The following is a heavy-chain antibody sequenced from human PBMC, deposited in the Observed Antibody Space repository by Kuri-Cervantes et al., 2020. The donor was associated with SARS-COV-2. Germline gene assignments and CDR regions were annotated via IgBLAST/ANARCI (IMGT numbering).Heavy chain of an antibody. J-gene: IGHJ6*02. V-gene: IGHV4-34*01. Sequence: GSLRLSCAVYGGSFSGYYWSWIRQPPGKGLEWIGEINHSGSTNYNPSLKSRVTISVDTSKNQFSLKLSSVTAADTAVYYCAGLMGRDYYYCGMDVWGQGTTVTVSS. CDR3: AGLMGRDYYYCGMDV. D-gene: IGHD2-15*01. CDR1: GGSFSGYY. CDR2: INHSGST.